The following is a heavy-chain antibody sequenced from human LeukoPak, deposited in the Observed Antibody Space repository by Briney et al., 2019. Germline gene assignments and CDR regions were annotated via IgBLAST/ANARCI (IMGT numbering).Heavy chain of an antibody. CDR2: INPDSGGT. CDR1: AYTFTGYY. D-gene: IGHD3-10*01. J-gene: IGHJ5*02. Sequence: ASVKVSCKASAYTFTGYYMHWVRQAPGQGLEWMGWINPDSGGTNYAQKFQGRVTVTTDTSISTAYMELNSLRSDDTAVYYCAARGSGSYSSWGQGTLVTVSS. V-gene: IGHV1-2*02. CDR3: AARGSGSYSS.